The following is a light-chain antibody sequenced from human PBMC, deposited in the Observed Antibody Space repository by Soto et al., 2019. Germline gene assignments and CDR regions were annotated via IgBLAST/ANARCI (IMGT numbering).Light chain of an antibody. CDR1: SSDIGIYNY. Sequence: QSVLTQPASVSGSPGQSITISCTGTSSDIGIYNYVSWYQQHPGKAPKLMIYEVSNRPSGVSNRFSGSKSGNTASLTISGLQAEDEAHYYCSSYTSSSTLGVFGGGTKLTVL. J-gene: IGLJ2*01. CDR3: SSYTSSSTLGV. CDR2: EVS. V-gene: IGLV2-14*01.